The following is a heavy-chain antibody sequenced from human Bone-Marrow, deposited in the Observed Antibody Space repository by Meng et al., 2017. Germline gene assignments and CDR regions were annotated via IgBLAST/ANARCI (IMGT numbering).Heavy chain of an antibody. CDR1: GGSVSSGSYY. V-gene: IGHV4-61*02. J-gene: IGHJ3*02. D-gene: IGHD3-22*01. Sequence: SETLSLTCAVSGGSVSSGSYYWSWIRQPAGKGLEWIGRIYTSGSTNYNPSLKSRVTMSVDTSKNQFSLKLSSVTAADTAVYYCATESSGYLIWGQGTMVTVSS. CDR2: IYTSGST. CDR3: ATESSGYLI.